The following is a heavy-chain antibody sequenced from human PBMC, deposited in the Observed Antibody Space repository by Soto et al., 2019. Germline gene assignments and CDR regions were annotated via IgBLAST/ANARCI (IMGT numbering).Heavy chain of an antibody. V-gene: IGHV3-23*01. D-gene: IGHD2-15*01. CDR2: ISGSGGST. CDR3: GSFDSDIVVVVAATGQLAFDI. CDR1: GFTFSSYA. Sequence: LRLSCAASGFTFSSYAMSWVRQAPGQGLEWVSAISGSGGSTYYADSVKGRFTISRDNSKNTLYLQMNSLRAEDTAVYYCGSFDSDIVVVVAATGQLAFDIWGQGTMVTVSS. J-gene: IGHJ3*02.